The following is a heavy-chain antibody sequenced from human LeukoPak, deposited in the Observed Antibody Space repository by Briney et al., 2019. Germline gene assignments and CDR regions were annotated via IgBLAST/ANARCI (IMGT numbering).Heavy chain of an antibody. CDR3: ARDPTRSGLDY. CDR2: IYYSGST. CDR1: GGSISGYY. J-gene: IGHJ4*02. V-gene: IGHV4-59*01. Sequence: MPSETLSLTCTVSGGSISGYYWSWIRQPPGKGLEWIGYIYYSGSTNYNPSLKSRVTISVDTSKNQFSLKLSSVTAADTAVYYCARDPTRSGLDYWGQGTLVTVSS. D-gene: IGHD4-11*01.